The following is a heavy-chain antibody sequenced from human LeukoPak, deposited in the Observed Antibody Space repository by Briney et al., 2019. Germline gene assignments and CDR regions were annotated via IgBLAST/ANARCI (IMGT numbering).Heavy chain of an antibody. CDR2: IYYSGST. V-gene: IGHV4-59*08. CDR1: GGSISSYY. D-gene: IGHD3-16*01. Sequence: SETLSLTCTVSGGSISSYYWSWIRQPPGKGLEWIGYIYYSGSTNYNPSLKSRVTISVDTSKNQFPLKLSSVTAADTAVYYCARSAVMPPYFDYWGQGTLVTVSS. J-gene: IGHJ4*02. CDR3: ARSAVMPPYFDY.